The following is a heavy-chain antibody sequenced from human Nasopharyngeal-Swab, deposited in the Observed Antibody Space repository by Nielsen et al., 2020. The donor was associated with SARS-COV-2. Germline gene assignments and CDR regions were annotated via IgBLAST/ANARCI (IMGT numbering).Heavy chain of an antibody. D-gene: IGHD6-19*01. CDR2: IISKTDGGTT. J-gene: IGHJ4*02. CDR3: TTGRYSSGWRGKTYYFDY. Sequence: VRQAPGKGLEWVGRIISKTDGGTTDYAAPVKGRFTISRDDSKNTLYLQMNSLKTEDTAVYYCTTGRYSSGWRGKTYYFDYWGQGTLVTVSS. V-gene: IGHV3-15*01.